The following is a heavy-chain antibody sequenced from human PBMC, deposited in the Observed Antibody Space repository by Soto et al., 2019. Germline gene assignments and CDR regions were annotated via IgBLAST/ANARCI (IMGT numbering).Heavy chain of an antibody. CDR2: ISYSGNT. V-gene: IGHV4-59*01. J-gene: IGHJ4*02. Sequence: SETLSLTCSVSGGSISSYYWTWIRQPPGRGLEYIGYISYSGNTYYNPSLRGRVTISLDTSKNQFSLQLSSVTAADMAVYYCARENYASSGAPFLDYWGQGTLVTVAS. CDR1: GGSISSYY. CDR3: ARENYASSGAPFLDY. D-gene: IGHD3-22*01.